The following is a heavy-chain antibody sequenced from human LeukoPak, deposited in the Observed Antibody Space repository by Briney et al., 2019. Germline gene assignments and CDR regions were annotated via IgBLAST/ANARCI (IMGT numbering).Heavy chain of an antibody. J-gene: IGHJ5*02. D-gene: IGHD3-10*01. V-gene: IGHV1-24*01. CDR1: GYTLTELS. Sequence: GASVKVSCKVSGYTLTELSMHWVRQAPGKGLEWMGGFDPEDGETIYAQKFQGRVTMTEDTSTDTAYMELSSLRSEDTAVYYCATVFIPSKPKRSGSYYYNWFDPWGQGTLVTVSS. CDR2: FDPEDGET. CDR3: ATVFIPSKPKRSGSYYYNWFDP.